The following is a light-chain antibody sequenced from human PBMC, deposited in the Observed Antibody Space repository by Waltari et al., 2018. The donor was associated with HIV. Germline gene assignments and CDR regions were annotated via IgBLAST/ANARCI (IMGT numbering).Light chain of an antibody. Sequence: QTVVTQEPSFSVSPGGPVTLTCALPSGSVSTGHFPNWYRQAPGQSPRTLMYDVNSRSSGVPDRFSGSITGGKAVLTITGAQADDECVYYCLLFVSGSWVFGGGTKVTV. CDR2: DVN. CDR1: SGSVSTGHF. V-gene: IGLV8-61*01. CDR3: LLFVSGSWV. J-gene: IGLJ3*02.